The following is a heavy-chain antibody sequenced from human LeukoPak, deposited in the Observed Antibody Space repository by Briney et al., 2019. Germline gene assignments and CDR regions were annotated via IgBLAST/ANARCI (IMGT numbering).Heavy chain of an antibody. V-gene: IGHV3-21*01. CDR1: GFTFSSYS. D-gene: IGHD2-2*01. CDR3: AKGASDIVVVTSIYYFDY. Sequence: GGSLRLSCAASGFTFSSYSMNWVRQAPGKGLEWVPSISSSSSYIYCADSVKGRFTISRDNAKNSLYLQMNSLRAEDTAVYYCAKGASDIVVVTSIYYFDYWGQGTLVTVSS. CDR2: ISSSSSYI. J-gene: IGHJ4*02.